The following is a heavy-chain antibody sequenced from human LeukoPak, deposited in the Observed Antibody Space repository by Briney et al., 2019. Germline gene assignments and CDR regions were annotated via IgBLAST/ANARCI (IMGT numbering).Heavy chain of an antibody. Sequence: GGSLRLSCAASGFTFSRAWMSWLRQAPGKGLEWVANIKEDGSEDYYADSVKGRFAISKDNAKNSLYLQMNSLRDEDTAVYYCARDGGFGYEMDVWGQGTTVAVSS. CDR3: ARDGGFGYEMDV. D-gene: IGHD3-10*01. CDR2: IKEDGSED. CDR1: GFTFSRAW. J-gene: IGHJ6*02. V-gene: IGHV3-7*01.